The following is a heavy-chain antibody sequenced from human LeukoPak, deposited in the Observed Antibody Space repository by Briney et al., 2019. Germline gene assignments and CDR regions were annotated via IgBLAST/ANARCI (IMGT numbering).Heavy chain of an antibody. J-gene: IGHJ6*02. CDR3: ARGGELLYYYYGMDV. D-gene: IGHD1-26*01. Sequence: GGSLPLSCAASGFTLSSYWMHWVRQAAGKGLVWVSRINSDGSSTSYADSVKGRFTISRDNAKNTLYLQMNSLRAEDTAVYYCARGGELLYYYYGMDVWGQGTTVTVSS. V-gene: IGHV3-74*01. CDR1: GFTLSSYW. CDR2: INSDGSST.